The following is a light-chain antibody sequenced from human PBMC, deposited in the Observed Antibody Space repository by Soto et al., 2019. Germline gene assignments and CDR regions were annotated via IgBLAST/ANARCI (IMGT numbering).Light chain of an antibody. Sequence: DIQMTQSPSTLSASVGDRVTITCRASQSISSWLAWYQQKPGKAPKLLIYKASSLESGVPSRFSGSGSGTEFTPTITSLQPDDFSTYYCQDYTIYPRLFGQGNKVEI. J-gene: IGKJ1*01. V-gene: IGKV1-5*03. CDR2: KAS. CDR1: QSISSW. CDR3: QDYTIYPRL.